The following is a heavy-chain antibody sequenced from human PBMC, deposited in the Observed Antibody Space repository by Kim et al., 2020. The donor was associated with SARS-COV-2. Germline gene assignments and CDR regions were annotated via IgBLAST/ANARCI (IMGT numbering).Heavy chain of an antibody. V-gene: IGHV4-59*13. CDR2: IYYSGST. D-gene: IGHD1-26*01. J-gene: IGHJ4*03. Sequence: SETLSLTCTVSGGSITNIYWSWIRQPPGKGLEWIGYIYYSGSTNYNPSLRSRATISLDTSRSQFSLKLDSVTAADTALYYCARTPGLAWQSGGYIDYWV. CDR3: ARTPGLAWQSGGYIDY. CDR1: GGSITNIY.